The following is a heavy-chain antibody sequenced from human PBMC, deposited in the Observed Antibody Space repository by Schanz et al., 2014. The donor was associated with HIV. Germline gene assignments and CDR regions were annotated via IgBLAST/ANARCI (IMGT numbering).Heavy chain of an antibody. CDR2: ITWNNRVT. D-gene: IGHD3-3*01. J-gene: IGHJ3*02. Sequence: EVQVVESGGGLAQPGRSLRLSCVVSGLSLSDFAWHWVRQTPERGLEWVSGITWNNRVTGYADSVKGRFTISRDDAKNSLYLQMNSLRAEDTALYYCAKTIRTFGPFDSWGPGTMVIVSA. V-gene: IGHV3-9*01. CDR3: AKTIRTFGPFDS. CDR1: GLSLSDFA.